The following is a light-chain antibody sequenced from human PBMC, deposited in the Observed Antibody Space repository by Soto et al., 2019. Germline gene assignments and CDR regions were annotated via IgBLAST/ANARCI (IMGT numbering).Light chain of an antibody. V-gene: IGKV1-39*01. CDR1: QHIRTY. Sequence: DVQMTQSPSSLSASVGDRVTFTCRASQHIRTYLNWYQRKPGRTPDLLIYSASNLKSGVPSRFSGSGSGTDFTLTISSLQSEDFAVYYCQQYDNWPRTFGQGTKV. J-gene: IGKJ1*01. CDR3: QQYDNWPRT. CDR2: SAS.